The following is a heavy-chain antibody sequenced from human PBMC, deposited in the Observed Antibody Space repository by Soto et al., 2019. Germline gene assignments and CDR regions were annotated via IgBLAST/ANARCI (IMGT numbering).Heavy chain of an antibody. CDR2: ISYDGSNK. D-gene: IGHD3-22*01. V-gene: IGHV3-30*18. J-gene: IGHJ3*02. Sequence: QVQLVESGGGVVQPGRSLRLSCAASGFTFSNYDMHWVRQAPGKGLEWVAVISYDGSNKYYADSVKGRFTISRDNSKNTLYLQMNSLRAEDTAVYYCXKVLSMIVADAFDIWGQGTMVTVSS. CDR3: XKVLSMIVADAFDI. CDR1: GFTFSNYD.